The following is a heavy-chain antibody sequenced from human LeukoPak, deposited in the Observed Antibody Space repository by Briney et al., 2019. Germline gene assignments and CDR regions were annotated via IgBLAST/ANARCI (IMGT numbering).Heavy chain of an antibody. CDR2: ISAYNGNT. J-gene: IGHJ4*02. CDR1: GYTFTIYG. Sequence: GASVTVSFKASGYTFTIYGISWVRQAPGQGLEWMGWISAYNGNTNYAQKLQGRVTMTTDTSTSTAYMELRSLRSDDTAVYYCARAPLIAVAGTSWGQGTLVTVSS. V-gene: IGHV1-18*01. CDR3: ARAPLIAVAGTS. D-gene: IGHD6-19*01.